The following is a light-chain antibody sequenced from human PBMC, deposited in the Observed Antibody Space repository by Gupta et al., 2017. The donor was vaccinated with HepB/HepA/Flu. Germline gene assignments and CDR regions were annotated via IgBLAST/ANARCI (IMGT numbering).Light chain of an antibody. CDR3: QAWDSTTVI. CDR2: EDN. Sequence: SYALPQPPSVSVSPGQTASIPCSGSKLGNNYVCWYQQKPGQSPVLVIFEDNKRPSGIPERFSGSNSRNTATLTISGTQTIDEADYYCQAWDSTTVIFGGGTRLSVL. V-gene: IGLV3-1*01. J-gene: IGLJ2*01. CDR1: KLGNNY.